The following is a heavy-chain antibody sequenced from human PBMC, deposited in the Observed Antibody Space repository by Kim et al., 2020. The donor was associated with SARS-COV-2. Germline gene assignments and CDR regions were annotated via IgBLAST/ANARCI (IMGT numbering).Heavy chain of an antibody. V-gene: IGHV1-18*01. J-gene: IGHJ4*02. CDR2: ISAYNGNT. D-gene: IGHD3-16*01. Sequence: ASVKVSCKASGYTFTSYGISWVRQAPGQGLEWMGWISAYNGNTNYAQKLQGRVTMTTDTSTSTAYMELRSLRSDDTAVYYCARDPSRDGYNRGDAVGDWGQGTLVTVSS. CDR1: GYTFTSYG. CDR3: ARDPSRDGYNRGDAVGD.